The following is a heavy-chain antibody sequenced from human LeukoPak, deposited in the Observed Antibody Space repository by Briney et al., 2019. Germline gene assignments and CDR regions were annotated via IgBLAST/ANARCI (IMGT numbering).Heavy chain of an antibody. CDR3: ARPQGYCGGDCYSGWFDP. Sequence: GGSLRLSCAASGFIFSSYWMTWVRQAPGKGLEWVANIKQAGSENSYVDSVKGRFTISRDNAKNSLYLQMNSLRAEDTAVYYCARPQGYCGGDCYSGWFDPWGQGTLVTVSS. CDR2: IKQAGSEN. V-gene: IGHV3-7*03. D-gene: IGHD2-21*02. J-gene: IGHJ5*02. CDR1: GFIFSSYW.